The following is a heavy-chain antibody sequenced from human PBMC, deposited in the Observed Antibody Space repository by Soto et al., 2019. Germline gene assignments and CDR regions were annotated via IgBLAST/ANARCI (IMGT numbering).Heavy chain of an antibody. CDR3: ARDYYDSSVYLAPLDY. Sequence: EVQLVESGGGLVKPGGSLRLSCAASGFTFSSYSMNWVRQAPGKGLEWVSSISGSSSYIYYADSVKGRFTISRDNAKNSLYLQMNSLRAEDTAVYYCARDYYDSSVYLAPLDYWGQGTLVTVSS. CDR2: ISGSSSYI. D-gene: IGHD3-22*01. J-gene: IGHJ4*02. V-gene: IGHV3-21*01. CDR1: GFTFSSYS.